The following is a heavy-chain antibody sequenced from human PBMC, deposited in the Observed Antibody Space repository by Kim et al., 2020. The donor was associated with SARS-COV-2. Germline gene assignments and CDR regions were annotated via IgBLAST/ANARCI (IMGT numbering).Heavy chain of an antibody. D-gene: IGHD4-4*01. CDR2: I. Sequence: IYSEDHVGGRFTISRDNDRNSLFLQMNSLRAEDTAVYYCARGPNYSPFDYWGQGTLVTVSS. J-gene: IGHJ4*02. V-gene: IGHV3-11*04. CDR3: ARGPNYSPFDY.